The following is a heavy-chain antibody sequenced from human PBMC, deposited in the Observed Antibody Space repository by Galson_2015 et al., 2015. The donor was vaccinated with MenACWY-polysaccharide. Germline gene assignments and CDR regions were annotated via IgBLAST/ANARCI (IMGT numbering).Heavy chain of an antibody. D-gene: IGHD5-18*01. CDR3: ARDRAMALDGMDV. CDR1: GYTFTGYY. J-gene: IGHJ6*02. Sequence: SVKVSCKASGYTFTGYYMHWVRQAPGQGLEWMGRINPNSGGTNYAQKFQGRVTMTRDTSISTAYMELSRLRSGDTAVYYCARDRAMALDGMDVWGQGTTVTVSS. V-gene: IGHV1-2*06. CDR2: INPNSGGT.